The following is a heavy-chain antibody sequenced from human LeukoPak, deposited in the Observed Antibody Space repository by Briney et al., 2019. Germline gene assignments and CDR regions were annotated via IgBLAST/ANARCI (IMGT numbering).Heavy chain of an antibody. Sequence: PSETLSLTCTVSGGSISTSSYYWGWVRQPPGKGLEWIGNIFYSGSTYYSPSLKSRVTISVDTSKNQFSLRLSSVTAADTAVYYCARRTTVLVPVAFYYMDVWGKGTTVT. V-gene: IGHV4-39*01. J-gene: IGHJ6*03. CDR3: ARRTTVLVPVAFYYMDV. CDR1: GGSISTSSYY. D-gene: IGHD2/OR15-2a*01. CDR2: IFYSGST.